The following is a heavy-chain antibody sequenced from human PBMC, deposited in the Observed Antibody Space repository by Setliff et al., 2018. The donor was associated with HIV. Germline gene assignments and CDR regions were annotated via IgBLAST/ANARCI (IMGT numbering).Heavy chain of an antibody. Sequence: ASVKVSCKASGYTFTSYGITWVRQATGQGLEWMGWISVYNGNRDYALNFQGRVTLTTDTSASTAYMELTSLRSDDTAVYYCATDKGTTLSSYYYYYMDVWGKGTTVTVSS. CDR3: ATDKGTTLSSYYYYYMDV. CDR1: GYTFTSYG. V-gene: IGHV1-18*01. J-gene: IGHJ6*03. CDR2: ISVYNGNR. D-gene: IGHD4-4*01.